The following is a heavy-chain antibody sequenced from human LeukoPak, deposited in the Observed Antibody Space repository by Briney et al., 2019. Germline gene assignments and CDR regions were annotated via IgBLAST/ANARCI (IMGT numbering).Heavy chain of an antibody. CDR3: ARATGSSSWYWSDYYYMDV. CDR2: INGSGGST. D-gene: IGHD6-13*01. Sequence: PGGSLRLSCAASGFTFSSYGMSWVRQAPGKGLEWVSAINGSGGSTYYADSVKGRFTISRDNAKNSLYLQMNSLRAEDTAVYYCARATGSSSWYWSDYYYMDVWGKGTTVTVSS. V-gene: IGHV3-23*01. J-gene: IGHJ6*03. CDR1: GFTFSSYG.